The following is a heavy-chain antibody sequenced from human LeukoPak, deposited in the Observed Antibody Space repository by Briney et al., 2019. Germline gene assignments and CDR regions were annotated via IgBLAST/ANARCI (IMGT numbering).Heavy chain of an antibody. Sequence: GGSLRLSCAVSGITLSNYGMSWVRQAPGKGLEWVAGISGSGGGTNYADAVKGRFTISRDKRKNTLHLQTNSLRAEDTAVYFCAKRGVVIRVILVGFHKEAYYFDSWGQGALVIVSS. J-gene: IGHJ4*02. V-gene: IGHV3-23*01. CDR3: AKRGVVIRVILVGFHKEAYYFDS. D-gene: IGHD3-22*01. CDR2: ISGSGGGT. CDR1: GITLSNYG.